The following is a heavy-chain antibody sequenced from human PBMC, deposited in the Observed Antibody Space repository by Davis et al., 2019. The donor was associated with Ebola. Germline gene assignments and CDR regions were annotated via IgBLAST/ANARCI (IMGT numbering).Heavy chain of an antibody. V-gene: IGHV3-23*01. Sequence: GESLKISCAASGFTFSSYEMNRVRQAPGKGLEWVSVISGSGGSTKYADSVKGRFTISRDNSKNTLYLQMNSLRAEDTAVYYCAKDFWSAYNDAQSDLDHWGQGILVTVSS. CDR3: AKDFWSAYNDAQSDLDH. CDR2: ISGSGGST. CDR1: GFTFSSYE. D-gene: IGHD3-3*01. J-gene: IGHJ4*02.